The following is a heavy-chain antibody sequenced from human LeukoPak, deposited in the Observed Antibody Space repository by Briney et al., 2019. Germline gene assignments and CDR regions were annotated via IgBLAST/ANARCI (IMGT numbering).Heavy chain of an antibody. J-gene: IGHJ4*02. V-gene: IGHV4-39*01. Sequence: SETLSLTCSVSGGSISSGSDYWGWIRQPPGKGLEWIGNIYYSGSTYYNPSLKSRVSISVDTSKNQFSLKLSSMTAADTAVYYCARHAVSVSHVGVVYWGQGTLVTVSS. CDR3: ARHAVSVSHVGVVY. CDR2: IYYSGST. D-gene: IGHD2-15*01. CDR1: GGSISSGSDY.